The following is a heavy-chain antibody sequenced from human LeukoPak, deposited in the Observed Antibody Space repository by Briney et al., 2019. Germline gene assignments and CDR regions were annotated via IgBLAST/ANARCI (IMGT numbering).Heavy chain of an antibody. Sequence: GGSLRLSCAASGFTFSNYWMTWVRQAPGNGLEWISYSSSGGSTIYYADSVKGRFTISRDNAKNSLHLQMHSLSAEDTAVYYCARGEQDMATMSIDYWGQGALVTVSS. J-gene: IGHJ4*02. CDR1: GFTFSNYW. CDR2: SSSGGSTI. D-gene: IGHD5-24*01. V-gene: IGHV3-48*04. CDR3: ARGEQDMATMSIDY.